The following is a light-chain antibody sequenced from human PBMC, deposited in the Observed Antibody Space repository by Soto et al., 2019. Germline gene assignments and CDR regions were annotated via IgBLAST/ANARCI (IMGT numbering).Light chain of an antibody. V-gene: IGKV1-27*01. CDR3: QKYNSAMWT. CDR1: QGISNY. CDR2: AAS. Sequence: DIQSTQSPSSLSASVGDRVTITCRASQGISNYLAWYQQKPGKVPKLLIYAASTLQSGVPSRFSGSGSGTDFTLTISSLQPEDVGTYYCQKYNSAMWTFGQGTKVDIK. J-gene: IGKJ1*01.